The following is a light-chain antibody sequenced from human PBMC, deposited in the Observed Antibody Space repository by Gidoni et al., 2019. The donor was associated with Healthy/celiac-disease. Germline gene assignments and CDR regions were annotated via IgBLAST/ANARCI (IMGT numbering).Light chain of an antibody. CDR3: QQYGSSSWT. CDR1: QSVSSSY. V-gene: IGKV3-20*01. J-gene: IGKJ1*01. Sequence: EIVLTQSPGTLSLSPGERATLSYRASQSVSSSYLAWYQQKPGQAPRLLIYGASSRATGIPDRFSGSGSGTDFTLTISRLEPEDFAVYYCQQYGSSSWTFXHXTKVEIK. CDR2: GAS.